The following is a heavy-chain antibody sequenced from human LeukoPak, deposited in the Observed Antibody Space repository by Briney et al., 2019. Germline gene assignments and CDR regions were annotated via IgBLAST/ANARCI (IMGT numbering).Heavy chain of an antibody. V-gene: IGHV4-38-2*01. CDR3: ARYTVVKDCFHY. J-gene: IGHJ4*02. CDR1: GYSISSGYY. Sequence: SETLSLTCAVSGYSISSGYYWGWIRQPPGKGLEWIGSIYHSGSTYYNPSLKSRVTISVDTSKNQFSLKLSSVTAADTAVYYCARYTVVKDCFHYWGQGTLVTVSS. CDR2: IYHSGST. D-gene: IGHD4-23*01.